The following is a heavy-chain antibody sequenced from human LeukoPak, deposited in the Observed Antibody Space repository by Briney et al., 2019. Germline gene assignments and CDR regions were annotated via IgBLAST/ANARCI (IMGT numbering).Heavy chain of an antibody. J-gene: IGHJ6*04. CDR3: ARGRGILTGYYFPTYYYGMDV. D-gene: IGHD3-9*01. V-gene: IGHV4-34*01. Sequence: PSETLSLTCAVHGESFSGYYWSWIRQPPGKGLEWIGEIKHSVSTNYNTSLTRRVTISVDTSKKQVSLKLSSVTAADTAVYYCARGRGILTGYYFPTYYYGMDVRGKGTTVTVSS. CDR1: GESFSGYY. CDR2: IKHSVST.